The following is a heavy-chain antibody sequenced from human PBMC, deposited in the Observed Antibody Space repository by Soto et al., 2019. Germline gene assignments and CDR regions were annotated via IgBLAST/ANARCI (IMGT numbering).Heavy chain of an antibody. CDR2: ISQTATET. CDR1: GLPFSGYA. D-gene: IGHD3-16*01. J-gene: IGHJ5*02. V-gene: IGHV3-30-3*01. Sequence: QGQLMESGGGVVLPGKSLRLSCAASGLPFSGYAMHWVRQAPGTGLEWVASISQTATETFYADSVKGRFTISRDDSKKMVFLQMNNLGPADTAVYHCARVGYGVSLGQGFDPWGQGTLVTVSS. CDR3: ARVGYGVSLGQGFDP.